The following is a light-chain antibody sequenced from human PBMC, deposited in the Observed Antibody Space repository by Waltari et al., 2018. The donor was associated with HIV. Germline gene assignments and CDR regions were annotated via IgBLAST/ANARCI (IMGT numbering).Light chain of an antibody. CDR3: QQYYTTPHT. J-gene: IGKJ2*01. Sequence: DIVMTQSPDSLAVSLGERATINCKSSQNILYNSNNKNDLAWYQQKPGQPPKLLIYWASTREFGVPDRFSGSGSGTDFTLTVSSLQAEDVAVYYCQQYYTTPHTFGQGTNLEIK. V-gene: IGKV4-1*01. CDR2: WAS. CDR1: QNILYNSNNKND.